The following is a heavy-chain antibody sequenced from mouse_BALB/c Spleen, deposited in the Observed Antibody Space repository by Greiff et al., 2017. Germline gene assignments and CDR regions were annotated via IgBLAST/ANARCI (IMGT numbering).Heavy chain of an antibody. CDR3: AREITTALYAMDY. V-gene: IGHV2-2*02. CDR1: GFSLTSYG. CDR2: IWSGGST. J-gene: IGHJ4*01. Sequence: VMLVESGPGLVQPSQSLSITCTVSGFSLTSYGVHWVRQSPGKGLEWLGVIWSGGSTDYNAAFISRLSISKDNSKSQVFFKMNSLQANDTAIYYCAREITTALYAMDYWGQGTSVTVSS. D-gene: IGHD1-2*01.